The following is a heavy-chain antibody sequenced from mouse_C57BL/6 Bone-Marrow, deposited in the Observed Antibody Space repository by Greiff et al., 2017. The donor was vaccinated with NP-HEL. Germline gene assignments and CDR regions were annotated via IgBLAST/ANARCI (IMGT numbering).Heavy chain of an antibody. CDR3: TRDGYYTWFAY. D-gene: IGHD2-3*01. V-gene: IGHV5-9-1*02. Sequence: EVQGVESGEGLVKPGGSLKLSCAASGFTFSSYAMSWVRQTPEKRLEWVAYISSGGVYIYYADTVKGRFPISRDNARNTLYLQMSSLKSEDTAMYYWTRDGYYTWFAYWGQGTLVTVSA. J-gene: IGHJ3*01. CDR1: GFTFSSYA. CDR2: ISSGGVYI.